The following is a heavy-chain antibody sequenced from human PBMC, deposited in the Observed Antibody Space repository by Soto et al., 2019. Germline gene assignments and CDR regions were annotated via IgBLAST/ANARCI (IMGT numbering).Heavy chain of an antibody. V-gene: IGHV4-31*03. D-gene: IGHD2-15*01. J-gene: IGHJ1*01. CDR3: GRLSYCNDGSCNPVAL. Sequence: QVQLQQSGPGLGKPSDTLYVTCSVSGASITTAGFYWVWMRHLQEQGREWIGHIYFRGNIYHNPSLTSRISISADSSTNQFALSLISVTAADTAVYYCGRLSYCNDGSCNPVALWCQGAPRTVAS. CDR1: GASITTAGFY. CDR2: IYFRGNI.